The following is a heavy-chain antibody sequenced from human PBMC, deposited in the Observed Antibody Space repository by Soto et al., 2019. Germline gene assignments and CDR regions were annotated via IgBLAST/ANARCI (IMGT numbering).Heavy chain of an antibody. CDR1: GFTFSTYA. Sequence: EVQLLESGGDLVQPGGSLRLSCAASGFTFSTYAMNWVRQAPGKGLEWVSCISGGGGSTYYADSVKGRFTISRDNSKNTLYLQMNSLRAEDTAVYYCASKGGLKPYYNYGMEVWGQGTTITVSS. D-gene: IGHD3-16*01. J-gene: IGHJ6*02. CDR3: ASKGGLKPYYNYGMEV. V-gene: IGHV3-23*01. CDR2: ISGGGGST.